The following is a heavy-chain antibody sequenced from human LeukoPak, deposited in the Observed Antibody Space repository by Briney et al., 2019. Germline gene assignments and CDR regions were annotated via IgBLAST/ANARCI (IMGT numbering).Heavy chain of an antibody. D-gene: IGHD2-21*02. J-gene: IGHJ6*03. CDR2: IYYSGST. Sequence: SETLSLTCTVSGGSISSSSYYWGWIRQPPGKGLEWIGSIYYSGSTYYNPSLKSRVTISVDTSKNHFSLKLSSVTAADTAVYYCARMVQDCGGDCYPDPRYYYYYYMDVWGKGTTVTISS. CDR1: GGSISSSSYY. CDR3: ARMVQDCGGDCYPDPRYYYYYYMDV. V-gene: IGHV4-39*02.